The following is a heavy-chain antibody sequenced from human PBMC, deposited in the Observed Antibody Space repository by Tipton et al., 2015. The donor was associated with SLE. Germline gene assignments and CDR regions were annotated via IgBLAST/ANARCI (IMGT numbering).Heavy chain of an antibody. J-gene: IGHJ4*02. V-gene: IGHV4-59*01. CDR1: GGSISSYY. D-gene: IGHD5-18*01. Sequence: TLSLTCTVSGGSISSYYWSWIRQPPGKGLEWIGYIYYSGSTNYNPSLKSRVTISVDTSKNQFSLKLRSVTAADTAVYYCARAGDTAFDYWGQGTLVTVSS. CDR3: ARAGDTAFDY. CDR2: IYYSGST.